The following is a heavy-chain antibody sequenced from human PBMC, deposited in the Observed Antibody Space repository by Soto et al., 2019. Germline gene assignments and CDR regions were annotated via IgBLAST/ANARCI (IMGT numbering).Heavy chain of an antibody. CDR3: ARGDYDFWSEITRYYYYYMDV. Sequence: GGSLRLSCAASGFTFSSYWMHWVRQAPGKGLVWVSRINSDGSSTSYADSVKGRFTISRDNAKNTLYLQMNSLGAEETAVYYCARGDYDFWSEITRYYYYYMDVWGKGTTVTVSS. J-gene: IGHJ6*03. V-gene: IGHV3-74*01. CDR2: INSDGSST. CDR1: GFTFSSYW. D-gene: IGHD3-3*01.